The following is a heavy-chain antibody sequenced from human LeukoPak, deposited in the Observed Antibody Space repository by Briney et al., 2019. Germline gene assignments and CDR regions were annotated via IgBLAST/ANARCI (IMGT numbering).Heavy chain of an antibody. D-gene: IGHD1-26*01. CDR2: INSDGSNR. CDR3: ARNRGTYYGLNDY. V-gene: IGHV3-74*01. CDR1: GFTFSSDW. J-gene: IGHJ4*02. Sequence: QAGGSLRLSCAGSGFTFSSDWMHWVRQAPGKGLVWLSRINSDGSNRSYADSVKGRFTISRDNGKNTLYLQMNSLRAEDTAVYYCARNRGTYYGLNDYWGQGTRVTVSS.